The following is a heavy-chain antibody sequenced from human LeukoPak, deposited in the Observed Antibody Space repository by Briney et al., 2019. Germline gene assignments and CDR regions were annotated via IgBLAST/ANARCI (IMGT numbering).Heavy chain of an antibody. CDR1: GFRFSGYW. CDR2: INTDGGRT. Sequence: GGSLRLSCAASGFRFSGYWMHWVRQAPGKGLVWVSLINTDGGRTAYADSVKGRFTISRDNAKNTLYLQMNSLRAEDTAVYYCAKWFYGSRSYYFESWGQGTLVTVSS. J-gene: IGHJ4*02. CDR3: AKWFYGSRSYYFES. V-gene: IGHV3-74*01. D-gene: IGHD3-10*01.